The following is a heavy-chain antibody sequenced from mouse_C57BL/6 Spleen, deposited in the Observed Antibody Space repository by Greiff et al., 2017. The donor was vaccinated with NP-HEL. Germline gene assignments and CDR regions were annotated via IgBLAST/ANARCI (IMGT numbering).Heavy chain of an antibody. CDR3: TRDGYHYAMDY. J-gene: IGHJ4*01. CDR1: GFTFSSYA. CDR2: ISSGGDYI. Sequence: EVMLVESGEGLVKPGGSLKLSCAASGFTFSSYAMSWVRQTPEKRLEWVAYISSGGDYIYYADTVKGRFTISRDNARNTLYLQMSSLKSEDTAMYYCTRDGYHYAMDYWGQGTSVTVSS. V-gene: IGHV5-9-1*02. D-gene: IGHD2-3*01.